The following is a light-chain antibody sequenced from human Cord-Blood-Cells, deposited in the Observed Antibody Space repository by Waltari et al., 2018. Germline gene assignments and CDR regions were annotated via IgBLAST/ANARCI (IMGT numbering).Light chain of an antibody. CDR3: QQYGSSPRT. Sequence: DIVLTQSPGTLSLSPGERATLSCRASQSVSSSYLAWYQQKPGQAPWLLIYGASSRATGIPDRFSGSGAGTDFTLTISRLEPEDFAVDYCQQYGSSPRTFGQGTKVES. V-gene: IGKV3-20*01. J-gene: IGKJ1*01. CDR1: QSVSSSY. CDR2: GAS.